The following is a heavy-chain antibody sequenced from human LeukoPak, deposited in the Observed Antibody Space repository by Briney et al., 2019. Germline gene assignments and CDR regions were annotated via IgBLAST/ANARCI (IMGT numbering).Heavy chain of an antibody. CDR2: LSSGSSNI. D-gene: IGHD4-17*01. Sequence: GSLCFSAAASGFTLSYYSMVWHRPAQGQGLKWVIFLSSGSSNIFYAYSLRGRFTISRDNPENSLYLQMNSLRADDTAVYYCARDLAYGDDGLWGQGTLVTVSS. CDR3: ARDLAYGDDGL. J-gene: IGHJ4*02. CDR1: GFTLSYYS. V-gene: IGHV3-21*01.